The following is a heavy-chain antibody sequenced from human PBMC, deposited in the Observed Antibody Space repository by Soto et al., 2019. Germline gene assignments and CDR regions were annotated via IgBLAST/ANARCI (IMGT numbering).Heavy chain of an antibody. J-gene: IGHJ4*02. CDR2: ISYNGNDK. Sequence: QVQLVEFGGGVVQPGRSLRLSCAASGFTFSSYGMHWVRQAPGKGLEWVAVISYNGNDKYHADSVKGRFTVSRDNSKNTLYLQMNSLRPEDTAVYHCAKDGDAAAAGYYFDYWGQGTLVTVSS. CDR3: AKDGDAAAAGYYFDY. D-gene: IGHD6-13*01. V-gene: IGHV3-30*18. CDR1: GFTFSSYG.